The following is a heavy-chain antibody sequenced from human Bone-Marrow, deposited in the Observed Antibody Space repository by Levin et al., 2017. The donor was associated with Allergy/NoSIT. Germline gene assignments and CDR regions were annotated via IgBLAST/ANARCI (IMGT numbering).Heavy chain of an antibody. CDR1: GYTFTSYD. Sequence: ASVKVSCKASGYTFTSYDINWVRQATGQGLEWMGWMNPNSGNTGYAQKFQGRGTMTRNTSISTAYMELSSLRSEDTAVYYCARWGGTEDYDILTGYYLYYDYGMDVWGQGTTVTVSS. J-gene: IGHJ6*02. D-gene: IGHD3-9*01. V-gene: IGHV1-8*01. CDR3: ARWGGTEDYDILTGYYLYYDYGMDV. CDR2: MNPNSGNT.